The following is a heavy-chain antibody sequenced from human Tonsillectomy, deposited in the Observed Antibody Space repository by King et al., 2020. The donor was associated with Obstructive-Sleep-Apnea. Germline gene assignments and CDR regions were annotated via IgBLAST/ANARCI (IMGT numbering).Heavy chain of an antibody. V-gene: IGHV4-61*01. CDR2: SYYSGST. D-gene: IGHD3-10*01. J-gene: IGHJ6*02. Sequence: QLQESGPGLGKPSETLSLTCTVSGGSVSSGSYYWGWIRQPPGKGLEWIVYSYYSGSTNYNPSLKRRVTISVDTSKNQFSPKRSSVTAADTAVYYCAWGVRGVITNYYYYGMDVWGQGTTVTVSS. CDR1: GGSVSSGSYY. CDR3: AWGVRGVITNYYYYGMDV.